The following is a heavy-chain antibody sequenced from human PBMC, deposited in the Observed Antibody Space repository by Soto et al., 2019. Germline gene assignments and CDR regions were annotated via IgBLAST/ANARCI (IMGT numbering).Heavy chain of an antibody. CDR2: IWYDGSKK. D-gene: IGHD6-13*01. J-gene: IGHJ4*01. CDR3: ASAGQQLVWYFDY. CDR1: GFIFNNFG. Sequence: GSLRLSCAAPGFIFNNFGIHWVRQAPGKGLEWVAVIWYDGSKKYYADSVKGRFTISRDSSKNTVDLEMNSLRVEDTAVYHCASAGQQLVWYFDYWGHGTLVTVSS. V-gene: IGHV3-33*01.